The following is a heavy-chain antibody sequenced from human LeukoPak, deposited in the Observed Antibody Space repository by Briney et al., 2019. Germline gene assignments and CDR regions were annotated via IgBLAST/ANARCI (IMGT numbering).Heavy chain of an antibody. V-gene: IGHV4-39*01. D-gene: IGHD3-22*01. J-gene: IGHJ4*02. CDR1: GGSISSSSYY. CDR3: ARPFRGDRYCYDSSGYPTDYYFHY. Sequence: PSETLSLTYTVSGGSISSSSYYWGWIRLPPGKGLEWIGSLYYSGSTYYNPSLKSRVTISVDTSKNQFSLKMSSVAAADTAVYYCARPFRGDRYCYDSSGYPTDYYFHYWGQGTLVTVSS. CDR2: LYYSGST.